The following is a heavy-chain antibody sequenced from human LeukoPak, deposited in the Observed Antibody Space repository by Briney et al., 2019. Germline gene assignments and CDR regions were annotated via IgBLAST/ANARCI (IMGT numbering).Heavy chain of an antibody. J-gene: IGHJ3*02. Sequence: GSLRLSCAASGFTFRTYWMSWVRQAPGKGLEWVANIKQDGTEKYYVDSVKGRFTISRDNAKNSLDLQMNSLRAEDTAVYYCARVHPNLFDAFDIWGQGTMVTVSS. CDR2: IKQDGTEK. CDR3: ARVHPNLFDAFDI. V-gene: IGHV3-7*01. D-gene: IGHD1-14*01. CDR1: GFTFRTYW.